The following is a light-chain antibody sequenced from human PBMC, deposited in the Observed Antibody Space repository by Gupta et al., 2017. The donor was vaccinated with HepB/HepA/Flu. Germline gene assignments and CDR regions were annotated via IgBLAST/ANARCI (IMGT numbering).Light chain of an antibody. CDR1: SSNIGSNT. V-gene: IGLV1-44*01. J-gene: IGLJ2*01. CDR3: AAWDDSLNGHVV. CDR2: SSD. Sequence: QSVLTQPPSASGTTGQRVTISCSGSSSNIGSNTVNWYQQLPGTAPKLLIYSSDQRPSGVPDRFSGSKSGTSASLAISGLQSEDEADYYCAAWDDSLNGHVVFGGGTKLTVL.